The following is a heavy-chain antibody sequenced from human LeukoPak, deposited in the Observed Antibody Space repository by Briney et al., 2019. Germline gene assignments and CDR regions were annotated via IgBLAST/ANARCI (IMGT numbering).Heavy chain of an antibody. CDR2: ISAYNGNT. V-gene: IGHV1-18*01. CDR1: GYTFTSYG. Sequence: ASVKVSCKASGYTFTSYGISWVRQAPGQGLEWMGWISAYNGNTNYAQKLQGRVTMTTDTSTSTAYMELRSLRSDDTAVYYCAGAPRSIMTFDIWGQGTMVTVSS. CDR3: AGAPRSIMTFDI. J-gene: IGHJ3*02. D-gene: IGHD3-16*01.